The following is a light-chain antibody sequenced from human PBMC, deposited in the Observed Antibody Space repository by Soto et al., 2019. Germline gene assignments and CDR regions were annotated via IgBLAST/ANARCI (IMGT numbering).Light chain of an antibody. CDR1: QSCGTS. J-gene: IGKJ1*01. Sequence: DIQMTQSPSTLSASVGDRVTITCRASQSCGTSLAWYQQRPGKAPNLLIYKASNLESGVPSRFSGSGSGTEFTLTISSMQPDDFATYYCQQYNNYWTFGQGTKVEIK. CDR2: KAS. V-gene: IGKV1-5*03. CDR3: QQYNNYWT.